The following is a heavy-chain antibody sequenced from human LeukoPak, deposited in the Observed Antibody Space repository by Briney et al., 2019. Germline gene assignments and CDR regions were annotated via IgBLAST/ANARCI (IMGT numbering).Heavy chain of an antibody. CDR2: IIPIFGTA. Sequence: SVKVSCKASGGTFSSYAISWVRQAPGQGLEWMGGIIPIFGTANYARKFQGRVTITADESTSTAYMELSSLRSEDTAVYYCAIDIVVVVAATGFDYWGQGTLVTVSS. CDR3: AIDIVVVVAATGFDY. V-gene: IGHV1-69*01. D-gene: IGHD2-15*01. J-gene: IGHJ4*02. CDR1: GGTFSSYA.